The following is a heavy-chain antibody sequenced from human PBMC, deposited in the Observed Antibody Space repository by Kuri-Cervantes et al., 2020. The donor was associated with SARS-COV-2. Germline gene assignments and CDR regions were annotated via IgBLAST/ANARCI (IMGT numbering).Heavy chain of an antibody. CDR1: GYSISSGYY. Sequence: SETLSLTCAVSGYSISSGYYWGWIRQPPGKGLEWIGSIYHSGSTYYNPSLKSRITISVDTSKNHFSLKLTSLTAADTAVYYCARHFPLLRGAHYYFDYWGQGTLVTVSS. J-gene: IGHJ4*02. D-gene: IGHD3-10*01. CDR2: IYHSGST. V-gene: IGHV4-38-2*01. CDR3: ARHFPLLRGAHYYFDY.